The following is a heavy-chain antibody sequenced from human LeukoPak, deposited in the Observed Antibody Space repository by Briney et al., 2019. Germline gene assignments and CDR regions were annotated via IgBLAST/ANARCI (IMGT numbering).Heavy chain of an antibody. V-gene: IGHV3-48*03. J-gene: IGHJ6*03. Sequence: GGSLRLSCAASGFTFSSYEMNWVRQAPGKGLEWVSYISSGSTIYYADSVKGRFSISRDSSKNILYLQMNSLRAEDTAVYYCAKDRCSNGIGCYYYYMDVWGKGTTVTISS. CDR3: AKDRCSNGIGCYYYYMDV. D-gene: IGHD2-8*01. CDR2: ISSGSTI. CDR1: GFTFSSYE.